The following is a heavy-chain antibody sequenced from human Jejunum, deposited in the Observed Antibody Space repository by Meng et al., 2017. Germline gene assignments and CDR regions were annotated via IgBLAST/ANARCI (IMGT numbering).Heavy chain of an antibody. CDR3: AKDLRWNALDM. V-gene: IGHV3-74*03. J-gene: IGHJ3*02. CDR1: GFTFSNNW. D-gene: IGHD2-15*01. Sequence: GESLKISCAASGFTFSNNWMNWVRQVPGKGLVWVSRNSNDESNIKYADSVKGRFTISRDNAKNTLYLQMNNLRAEDTAVYYCAKDLRWNALDMWGPGTLVTVSS. CDR2: NSNDESNI.